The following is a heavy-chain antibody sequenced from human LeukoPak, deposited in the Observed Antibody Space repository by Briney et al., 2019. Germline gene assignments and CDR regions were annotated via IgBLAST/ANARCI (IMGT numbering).Heavy chain of an antibody. D-gene: IGHD3-3*01. CDR1: GGSISSDY. CDR2: IYYSGST. V-gene: IGHV4-59*01. Sequence: PSETLSLTCTVSGGSISSDYWSWIRQPPGRGLEWLGYIYYSGSTNYNPSLESRVTISVDTSKNQFSLKLSSVTAADTAVYYCARASDFWSGYPYYYYYMDVWGKGTTVTVSS. CDR3: ARASDFWSGYPYYYYYMDV. J-gene: IGHJ6*03.